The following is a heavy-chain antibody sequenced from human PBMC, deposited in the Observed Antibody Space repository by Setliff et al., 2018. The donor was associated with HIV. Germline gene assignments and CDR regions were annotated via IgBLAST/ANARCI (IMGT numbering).Heavy chain of an antibody. CDR1: GGSITGHY. J-gene: IGHJ4*02. V-gene: IGHV4-59*11. CDR2: IHYSGSS. D-gene: IGHD6-19*01. CDR3: ARDYPPYHSGAHYFDN. Sequence: PSETLSLTCTVSGGSITGHYWSWIRQPPGKGLEWIGYIHYSGSSNYNPSLKSRVSISVDTSKNQFSLKLSPVTAVDTAVYYCARDYPPYHSGAHYFDNWSQGTLVTVSS.